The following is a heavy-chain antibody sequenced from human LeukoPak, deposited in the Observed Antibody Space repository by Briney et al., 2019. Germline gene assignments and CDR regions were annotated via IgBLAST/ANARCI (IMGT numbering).Heavy chain of an antibody. Sequence: GGSLRLSCAVSGITLSNYGMSWVRQAPGKGLEWVAGISDSGGRTNYAESVKGRFTISRENSKNTLYLQMNSLRAEDTAVYFCAKRGVVIRVILVGFHKEAYYFDSWGQGALVTVSS. D-gene: IGHD3-10*01. CDR3: AKRGVVIRVILVGFHKEAYYFDS. CDR2: ISDSGGRT. V-gene: IGHV3-23*01. CDR1: GITLSNYG. J-gene: IGHJ4*02.